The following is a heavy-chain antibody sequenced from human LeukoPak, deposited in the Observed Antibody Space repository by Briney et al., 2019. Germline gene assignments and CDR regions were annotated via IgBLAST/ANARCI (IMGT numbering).Heavy chain of an antibody. Sequence: NPSETLSLTCTVSGGSISSYYWSWIRQPPGKGLEWIGYIYYSGSTNYNPSLKSRVTISVDTSKNQFSLKLSSVTAADTAVYYCERGIDILTGYSLFDPWGQGTLVTVSS. V-gene: IGHV4-59*01. CDR2: IYYSGST. CDR1: GGSISSYY. D-gene: IGHD3-9*01. CDR3: ERGIDILTGYSLFDP. J-gene: IGHJ5*02.